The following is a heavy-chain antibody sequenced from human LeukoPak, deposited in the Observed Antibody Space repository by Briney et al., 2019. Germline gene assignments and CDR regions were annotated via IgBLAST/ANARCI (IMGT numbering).Heavy chain of an antibody. CDR1: GFTFSSYG. J-gene: IGHJ6*02. V-gene: IGHV3-30*18. CDR2: ISYDGSNK. CDR3: AKDKGIASGYYGMDV. Sequence: PGGSLRLSCAASGFTFSSYGMHWVRQAPGKGLEWVAVISYDGSNKYYADSVKGRFTISRDNSKNTLYLQMNSLRAEDTAVYYCAKDKGIASGYYGMDVWGQGTLVTVSS. D-gene: IGHD2-15*01.